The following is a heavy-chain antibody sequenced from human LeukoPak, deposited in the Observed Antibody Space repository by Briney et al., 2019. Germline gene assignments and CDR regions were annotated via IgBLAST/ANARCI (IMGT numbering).Heavy chain of an antibody. CDR3: ARSQLGGYFDY. CDR1: GFXFSSYW. D-gene: IGHD5-24*01. Sequence: PGGSLRLSCAASGFXFSSYWIHWVRQAPGKGLVWVSRTNGDGSSTSYAESVKGRFTISRDNAKNTLYLQMNSLRAEDTAVYYCARSQLGGYFDYWGQGTLVTVPS. J-gene: IGHJ4*02. V-gene: IGHV3-74*01. CDR2: TNGDGSST.